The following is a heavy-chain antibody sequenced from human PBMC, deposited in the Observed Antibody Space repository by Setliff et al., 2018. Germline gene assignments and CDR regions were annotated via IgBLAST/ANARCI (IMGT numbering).Heavy chain of an antibody. CDR2: VGYNGNT. J-gene: IGHJ3*02. CDR1: GGSISSSSYY. Sequence: SETLSLTCTVSGGSISSSSYYWGWIRQPPGKGLEWIGYVGYNGNTHYNPSLNSRVTMSVDTSKNQFSLKLTSVSAADTAVYYCARWGENSGRPDWRAFDIWGQGTMVTVS. D-gene: IGHD1-26*01. V-gene: IGHV4-61*05. CDR3: ARWGENSGRPDWRAFDI.